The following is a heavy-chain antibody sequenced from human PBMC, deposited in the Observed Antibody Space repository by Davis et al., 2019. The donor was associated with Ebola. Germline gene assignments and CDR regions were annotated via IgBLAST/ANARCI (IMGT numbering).Heavy chain of an antibody. V-gene: IGHV1-8*01. CDR2: MNPYTGNT. CDR1: GYTFSSYE. Sequence: AASVKVSCKTSGYTFSSYEINWVRQATGQGLEWVGWMNPYTGNTAYAQKFQGRVTMTRDTSISTAYMDLSRLKSDETAVYYCARLIRGDSTGYRFDYWGQGTLVTVSS. CDR3: ARLIRGDSTGYRFDY. D-gene: IGHD3-22*01. J-gene: IGHJ4*02.